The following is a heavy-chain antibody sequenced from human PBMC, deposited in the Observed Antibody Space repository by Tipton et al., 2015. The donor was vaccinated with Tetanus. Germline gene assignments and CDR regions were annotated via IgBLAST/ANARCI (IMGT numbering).Heavy chain of an antibody. CDR1: GGSISSYS. J-gene: IGHJ4*02. Sequence: TLSLTCTVSGGSISSYSWSWIRQSPGKGLEWIAYLSYSGNTNYNPSLKSRVTISIDTSKNQFSLRLTSVTAADTAVYYCARSFRPRRMTMIRGALGYFDFWGQGTLVAVSS. V-gene: IGHV4-59*08. CDR3: ARSFRPRRMTMIRGALGYFDF. CDR2: LSYSGNT. D-gene: IGHD3-10*01.